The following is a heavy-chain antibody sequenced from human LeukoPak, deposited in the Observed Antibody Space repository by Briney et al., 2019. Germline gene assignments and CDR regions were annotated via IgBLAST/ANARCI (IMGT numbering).Heavy chain of an antibody. CDR1: GGTFSSYA. CDR2: ISGYSGKT. V-gene: IGHV1-18*01. J-gene: IGHJ4*02. D-gene: IGHD3-10*01. Sequence: ASVKVSCKASGGTFSSYAISWVRQAPGQGLEWMGWISGYSGKTNYAQKFQGRVTMTTDTSTSTADMELRSLGSDDTAVYYCARDTGTVGPASGINWGQGTLVTVSS. CDR3: ARDTGTVGPASGIN.